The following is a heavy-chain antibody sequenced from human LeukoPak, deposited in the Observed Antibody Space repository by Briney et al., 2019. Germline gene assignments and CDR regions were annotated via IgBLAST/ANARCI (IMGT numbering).Heavy chain of an antibody. CDR2: IKQDESEK. CDR1: GFTFSRYW. V-gene: IGHV3-7*04. Sequence: GGSLRLSCAASGFTFSRYWMSWVRQAPGNGLEWVANIKQDESEKYYVDSVKGRFTISRDNAKNSLYLQMNRLRAEDTAVYYCAKDKEVRGVIGGMDVWGQGTTVTVS. J-gene: IGHJ6*02. D-gene: IGHD3-10*01. CDR3: AKDKEVRGVIGGMDV.